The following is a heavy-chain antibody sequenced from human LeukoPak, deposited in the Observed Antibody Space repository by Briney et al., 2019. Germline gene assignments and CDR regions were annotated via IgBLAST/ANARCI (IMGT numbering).Heavy chain of an antibody. Sequence: SVKVSCKASGGTFSSYAISWVRQAPGQGLEWMGRIIPIFGTANYAQKFQGRVTITTDESTSTAYMELSSLRSEATAVYYCARGLFAGSTSCYDYWGQGTLVTVSS. D-gene: IGHD2-2*01. J-gene: IGHJ4*02. CDR3: ARGLFAGSTSCYDY. V-gene: IGHV1-69*05. CDR2: IIPIFGTA. CDR1: GGTFSSYA.